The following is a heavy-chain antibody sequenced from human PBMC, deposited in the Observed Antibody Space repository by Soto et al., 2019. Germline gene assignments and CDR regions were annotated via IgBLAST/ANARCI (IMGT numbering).Heavy chain of an antibody. D-gene: IGHD2-21*01. CDR1: GFGFDEYG. Sequence: EVQLVESGGGVVRPGGSLRLSCAASGFGFDEYGMSWVRQGPGKGLEWVSGINRHGDSTGYADSVKGRVTISRDNAENSLYLQMNGLKAEDTAVYYCARDHRWGYEYGDYGDSWGQGTLVTVSS. J-gene: IGHJ4*02. CDR2: INRHGDST. CDR3: ARDHRWGYEYGDYGDS. V-gene: IGHV3-20*04.